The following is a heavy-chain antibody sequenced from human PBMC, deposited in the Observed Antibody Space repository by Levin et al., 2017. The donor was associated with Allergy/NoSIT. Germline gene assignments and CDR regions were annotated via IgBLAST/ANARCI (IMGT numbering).Heavy chain of an antibody. CDR2: ISYDGSNK. CDR3: ARDGYGYCSSTSCSYYFDY. V-gene: IGHV3-30-3*01. CDR1: GFTFRSYA. D-gene: IGHD2-2*01. J-gene: IGHJ4*02. Sequence: GGSLRLSCAASGFTFRSYAMHWVRQAPGKGLEWVAVISYDGSNKYYADSVKGRFTISRDNSKNTLYLQMNSLRAEDTAVYYCARDGYGYCSSTSCSYYFDYWGQGTLVTVSS.